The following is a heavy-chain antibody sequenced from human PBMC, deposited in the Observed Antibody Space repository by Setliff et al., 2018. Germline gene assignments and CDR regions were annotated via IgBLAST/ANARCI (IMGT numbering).Heavy chain of an antibody. V-gene: IGHV1-18*01. CDR2: ISAYNGNT. Sequence: ASVKVSCKASGYTFTSYGISWVRQAPGQGLEWMGWISAYNGNTNYAQKLQGRVTMTTDTSTSTAYMELRSLRSDDTAVYYCARGVITFGRVIVYFDYWGQGTLVTVSS. CDR3: ARGVITFGRVIVYFDY. J-gene: IGHJ4*02. D-gene: IGHD3-16*02. CDR1: GYTFTSYG.